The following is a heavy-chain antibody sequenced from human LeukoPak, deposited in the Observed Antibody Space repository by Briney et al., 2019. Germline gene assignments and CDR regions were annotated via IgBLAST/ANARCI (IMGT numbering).Heavy chain of an antibody. CDR3: ARATGVDYDFWSGYYTGPMSDP. Sequence: GASVKVSCKASGYTFTGYYMHWVRQAPGQGLEWMGWINPNSGGTNYAQKFQGRVTMTRDTSISTAYMELSRLRSDDTAVYYCARATGVDYDFWSGYYTGPMSDPWGQGTLVTVSS. V-gene: IGHV1-2*02. CDR1: GYTFTGYY. D-gene: IGHD3-3*01. CDR2: INPNSGGT. J-gene: IGHJ5*02.